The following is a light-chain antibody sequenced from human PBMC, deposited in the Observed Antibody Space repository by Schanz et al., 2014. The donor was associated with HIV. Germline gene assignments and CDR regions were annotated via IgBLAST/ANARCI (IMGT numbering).Light chain of an antibody. CDR1: SSDGGGYNY. CDR2: DVR. V-gene: IGLV2-14*01. J-gene: IGLJ2*01. CDR3: SSYTSSSTLV. Sequence: QSALTQPASVSGSPGQSITISCTGTSSDGGGYNYASWYQQHPGKAPKLMIYDVRNRPSGVSNRFSGSKSGNTASLTIPGLQAEDEADYYCSSYTSSSTLVFGGGTKLTVL.